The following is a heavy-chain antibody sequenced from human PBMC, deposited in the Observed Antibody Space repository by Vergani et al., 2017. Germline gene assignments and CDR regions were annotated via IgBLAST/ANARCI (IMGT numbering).Heavy chain of an antibody. V-gene: IGHV3-23*01. J-gene: IGHJ4*02. CDR3: AMTVSGETDY. D-gene: IGHD6-19*01. Sequence: EVQLLESGGGLVQPGGSLRLSCAASGFTFSSYAMSWVRQAPGKGLEWVSAISGSGGSTYYADSVKGRFTISRDNSKKTLYLQMNGLRAEDTAVYYCAMTVSGETDYWGQGTLVTVSS. CDR2: ISGSGGST. CDR1: GFTFSSYA.